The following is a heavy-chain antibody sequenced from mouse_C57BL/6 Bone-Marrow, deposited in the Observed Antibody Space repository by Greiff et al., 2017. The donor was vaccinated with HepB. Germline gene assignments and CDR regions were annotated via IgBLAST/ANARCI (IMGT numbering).Heavy chain of an antibody. CDR3: ARPLNWDYFDY. Sequence: VQWVESGAELAKPGASVKLSCKASGYTFTSYWMHWVKQRPGQGLEWIGYINPSSGYTKYNQKFKDKATLTADKSSSTAYMQLSSLTYEDSAVYYCARPLNWDYFDYWGQGTTLTVSS. J-gene: IGHJ2*01. V-gene: IGHV1-7*01. CDR2: INPSSGYT. D-gene: IGHD4-1*01. CDR1: GYTFTSYW.